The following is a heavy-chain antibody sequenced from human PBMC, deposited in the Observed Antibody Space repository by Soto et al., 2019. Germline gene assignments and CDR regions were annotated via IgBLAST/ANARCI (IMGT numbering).Heavy chain of an antibody. V-gene: IGHV3-23*01. J-gene: IGHJ6*02. CDR3: ASTTARTTVTASYYYYGMDV. CDR2: ISGSGGST. Sequence: GGSLRLSCAASGFTFSSYAMSWVRQAPGKGLEWVSAISGSGGSTNYADSVKGRFTISRDNSKNTLYLQMNSLRAEDTAVYYCASTTARTTVTASYYYYGMDVWGQGTTVTVSS. D-gene: IGHD4-4*01. CDR1: GFTFSSYA.